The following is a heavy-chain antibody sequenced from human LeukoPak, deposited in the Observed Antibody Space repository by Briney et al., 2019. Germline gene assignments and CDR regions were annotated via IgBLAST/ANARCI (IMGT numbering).Heavy chain of an antibody. CDR1: GFIFSSYS. CDR2: ISSSSSYI. J-gene: IGHJ4*02. D-gene: IGHD2-2*01. V-gene: IGHV3-21*01. Sequence: GGSLRLSCAASGFIFSSYSMNWVRQAPGKGLEWVSSISSSSSYISYADSVKGRFTIPSDNAKNSLYLQMHSLRAADTAVYYCASQVVVPAARLFDYWGQGTLVTVSS. CDR3: ASQVVVPAARLFDY.